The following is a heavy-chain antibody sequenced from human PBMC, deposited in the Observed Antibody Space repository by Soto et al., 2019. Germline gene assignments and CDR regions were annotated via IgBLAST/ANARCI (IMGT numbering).Heavy chain of an antibody. Sequence: GPTVVNPPQTLTLTCSFSGFSLSTAGVGVGRIRQPPGKALEWLALIYWNDDKRYSPSLKSRLTITKDTSKDQVVLTMTDMDPPDTSTYYCLSRRYYDSIGVAYDFWGQWTMVTDS. D-gene: IGHD3-22*01. CDR3: LSRRYYDSIGVAYDF. CDR2: IYWNDDK. J-gene: IGHJ3*01. CDR1: GFSLSTAGVG. V-gene: IGHV2-5*01.